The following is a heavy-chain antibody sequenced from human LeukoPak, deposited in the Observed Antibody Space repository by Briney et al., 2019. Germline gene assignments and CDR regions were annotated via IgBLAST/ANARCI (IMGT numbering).Heavy chain of an antibody. D-gene: IGHD7-27*01. J-gene: IGHJ6*02. V-gene: IGHV3-30-3*01. CDR2: ISYDGSNK. CDR3: ARSYPLGRDYYYAMDV. Sequence: GGSLRLSCAASGFTFSSYAMHWVRQAPGKGLEWVAVISYDGSNKYYADSVKGRFTISRDNSKNALYLQMNSLRAEDTAVYYCARSYPLGRDYYYAMDVWGQGTTVTVSS. CDR1: GFTFSSYA.